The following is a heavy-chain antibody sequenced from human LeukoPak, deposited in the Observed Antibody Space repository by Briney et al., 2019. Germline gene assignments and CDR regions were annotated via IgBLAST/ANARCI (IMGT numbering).Heavy chain of an antibody. CDR1: GGTFSSYA. J-gene: IGHJ4*02. Sequence: SVKVSCKASGGTFSSYAISWVRQAPGQGLEWMGGIIPIFGTANYAQKFQGRVTITADESTSTAYMELSSLRSEDTAVYYCARSPHIDSSGYSRPTFDYWGQGTLVTVSS. V-gene: IGHV1-69*13. CDR2: IIPIFGTA. D-gene: IGHD3-22*01. CDR3: ARSPHIDSSGYSRPTFDY.